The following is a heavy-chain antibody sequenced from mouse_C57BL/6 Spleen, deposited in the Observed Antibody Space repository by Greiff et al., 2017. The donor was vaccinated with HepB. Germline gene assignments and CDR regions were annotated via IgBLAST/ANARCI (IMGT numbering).Heavy chain of an antibody. CDR2: IRNKANGYTT. CDR1: GFTFTDYY. CDR3: SSSYCYGSSDEGYAIDY. D-gene: IGHD1-1*01. J-gene: IGHJ4*01. Sequence: EVQVVESGGGLVQPGGSLSLSCAASGFTFTDYYMSWVRQPPGKALEWLGFIRNKANGYTTEYSASVKGRFTISRDNSQSILYLQMNALRAEDSATYYCSSSYCYGSSDEGYAIDYWGQGTSVTVSS. V-gene: IGHV7-3*01.